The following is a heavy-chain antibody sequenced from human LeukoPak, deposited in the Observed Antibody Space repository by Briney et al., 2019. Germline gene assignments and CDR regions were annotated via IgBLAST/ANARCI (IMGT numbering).Heavy chain of an antibody. J-gene: IGHJ4*02. V-gene: IGHV3-72*01. CDR2: SRNKAYSYTT. Sequence: GGSLRLSCAVSGLTFADHYMDWVRQAPGKGLEWVGRSRNKAYSYTTEYAASVKGRFTISRDDSNNSLYLQMNSLKTEDTAVYYCPRGLTSGWVNLPDSWGQGILVTVSS. D-gene: IGHD6-19*01. CDR3: PRGLTSGWVNLPDS. CDR1: GLTFADHY.